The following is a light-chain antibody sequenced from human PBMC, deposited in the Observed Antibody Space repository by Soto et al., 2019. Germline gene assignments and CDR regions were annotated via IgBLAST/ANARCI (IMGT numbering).Light chain of an antibody. CDR3: SSYTCSSPVV. J-gene: IGLJ2*01. CDR1: SSDVGGYNY. CDR2: NVS. Sequence: QSALTQPASVSGSPGQSITISCTGTSSDVGGYNYVSWYQQHPGKAPKLMIYNVSNRPSGVSNRFSGSKSGNTASLTISGLQAEDEADYYCSSYTCSSPVVFGGGTKLTVL. V-gene: IGLV2-14*01.